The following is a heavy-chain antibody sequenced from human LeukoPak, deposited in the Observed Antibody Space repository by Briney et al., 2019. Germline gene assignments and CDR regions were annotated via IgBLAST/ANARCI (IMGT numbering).Heavy chain of an antibody. V-gene: IGHV1-8*01. Sequence: ASVKVSCKASGYTFTWFDINWVRPAPGQGLEWMGWMNPDTGNRGYAQKFQGRVTVTKNTSISTAYMELNSLSSEDTAVYYCARVLGRSAAAGPALGYWGQGTPVTVSS. CDR2: MNPDTGNR. CDR3: ARVLGRSAAAGPALGY. D-gene: IGHD6-25*01. CDR1: GYTFTWFD. J-gene: IGHJ4*02.